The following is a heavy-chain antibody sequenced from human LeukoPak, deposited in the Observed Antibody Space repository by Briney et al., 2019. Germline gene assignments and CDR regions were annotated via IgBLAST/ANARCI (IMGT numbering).Heavy chain of an antibody. Sequence: ASVKVSCKASGGTLSSYAISWVRQAPGQGLEWMGGIIPIFGTANYAQKFHGRVTITADESTSTAYMELSSLRSEDTAVYYCARSGYSSGYYYGMDVWGQGTTVTVSS. CDR2: IIPIFGTA. D-gene: IGHD6-19*01. J-gene: IGHJ6*02. CDR1: GGTLSSYA. V-gene: IGHV1-69*13. CDR3: ARSGYSSGYYYGMDV.